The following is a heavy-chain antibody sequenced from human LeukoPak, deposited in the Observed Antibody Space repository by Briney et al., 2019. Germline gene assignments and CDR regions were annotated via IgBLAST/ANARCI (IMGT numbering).Heavy chain of an antibody. D-gene: IGHD3-3*01. V-gene: IGHV3-21*01. Sequence: GGSLRLSCAASGFTFSSYSMNWVRQAPGKGLEWVSSISSSSSYIYYADSVKGRFTISRDNAKNSLYLQMNSLRAEDTAVYYCARDPSITIFGVVPPTAWGQGTLVTVSS. CDR1: GFTFSSYS. CDR2: ISSSSSYI. J-gene: IGHJ5*02. CDR3: ARDPSITIFGVVPPTA.